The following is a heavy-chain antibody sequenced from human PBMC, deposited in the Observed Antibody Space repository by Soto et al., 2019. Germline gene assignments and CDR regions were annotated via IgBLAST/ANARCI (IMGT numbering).Heavy chain of an antibody. CDR3: AKDAPITIFGVEQPYYYYGMDV. CDR1: GFNFSSYA. V-gene: IGHV3-23*01. J-gene: IGHJ6*02. CDR2: ISGSGGST. Sequence: GGSLRLSCAASGFNFSSYAMSWVRQAPGKGLEWVSAISGSGGSTYYADSVKGRFTISRDNSKNTLYLQMNSLRAEDTAVYYCAKDAPITIFGVEQPYYYYGMDVWGQGTTVTVSS. D-gene: IGHD3-3*01.